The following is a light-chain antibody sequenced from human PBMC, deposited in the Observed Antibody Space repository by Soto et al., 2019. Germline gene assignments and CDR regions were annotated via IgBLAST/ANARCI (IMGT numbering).Light chain of an antibody. CDR2: AAS. V-gene: IGKV3-20*01. CDR1: QSVSSNF. Sequence: EIVLTQSPGTLSLSPGERATLSCRASQSVSSNFLAWFQQQPGQAPRLLVYAASSRVTGIPDRFSGSGSGTDFTHTISRLEPEDFAVYYCQQYGGSPITFGQGTRLEIK. CDR3: QQYGGSPIT. J-gene: IGKJ5*01.